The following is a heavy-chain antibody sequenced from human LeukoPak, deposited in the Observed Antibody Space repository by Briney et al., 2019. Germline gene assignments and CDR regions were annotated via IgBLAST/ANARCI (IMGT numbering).Heavy chain of an antibody. V-gene: IGHV4-61*02. Sequence: SETLSLTCTVSGGSISSASYYWSWIRQPAGKGLEWIGRIYTSGSTNYNPSLKSRVTISVDTSKNQFSLKLSSVTPADTAVYYCAMRERLAAAFDYWGQGTLVTVSS. CDR3: AMRERLAAAFDY. CDR1: GGSISSASYY. D-gene: IGHD6-13*01. J-gene: IGHJ4*02. CDR2: IYTSGST.